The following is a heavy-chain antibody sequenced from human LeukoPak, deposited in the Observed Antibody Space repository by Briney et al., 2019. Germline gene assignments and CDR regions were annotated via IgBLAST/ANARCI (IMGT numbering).Heavy chain of an antibody. CDR2: ISANNGYT. J-gene: IGHJ2*01. Sequence: ASVKVSCKASGYIFTGYYMHWVRQAPGQGLEWMGWISANNGYTKYAQKFQGRVTMTTDTSTRTAYMEVRSLRSDDTAVYYCARDPPRRDGNNYGYFDLWGRGTLVSVSS. CDR1: GYIFTGYY. V-gene: IGHV1-18*04. D-gene: IGHD5-24*01. CDR3: ARDPPRRDGNNYGYFDL.